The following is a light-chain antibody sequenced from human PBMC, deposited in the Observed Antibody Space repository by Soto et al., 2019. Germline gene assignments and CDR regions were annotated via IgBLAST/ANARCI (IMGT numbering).Light chain of an antibody. CDR1: SSDVGGYNY. V-gene: IGLV2-8*01. Sequence: QSVVTQPPSASGSPGQSVTSSCTGTSSDVGGYNYVSWYQQHPGKAPKLIIYEVYKRPSGVPDRFSGSKSGNTAALTVSGLQAEDEADYYCSSYVGTNSYVFGTGTKVTVL. CDR2: EVY. CDR3: SSYVGTNSYV. J-gene: IGLJ1*01.